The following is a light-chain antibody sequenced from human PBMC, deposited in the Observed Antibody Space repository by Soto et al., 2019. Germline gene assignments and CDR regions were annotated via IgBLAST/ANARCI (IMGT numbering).Light chain of an antibody. CDR2: KAS. Sequence: DIQMTQSPSTLSASVGDRVTITCRASQSISSWLAWYQQKPGKAPKLLIYKASSLESGVPSRFSGGGSGTEFTLTNSSLQPDDFATYYCQQYNSYSPLTFGGGTKVEIK. CDR3: QQYNSYSPLT. CDR1: QSISSW. V-gene: IGKV1-5*03. J-gene: IGKJ4*01.